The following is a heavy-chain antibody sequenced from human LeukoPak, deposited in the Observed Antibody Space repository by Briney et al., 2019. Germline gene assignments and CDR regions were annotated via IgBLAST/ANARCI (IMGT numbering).Heavy chain of an antibody. D-gene: IGHD2-15*01. CDR3: ARDLYCSGGSWLGAIVGMDV. J-gene: IGHJ6*02. CDR1: GFTFSSYA. CDR2: ISYGGSNK. Sequence: GRSLRLSCAASGFTFSSYAMHWVRQAPGKGLEWVALISYGGSNKYYADSVKGRFTIYRDNSKHTLYLQMNSLRAEDTAVYYCARDLYCSGGSWLGAIVGMDVWGQGTTVTAS. V-gene: IGHV3-30*04.